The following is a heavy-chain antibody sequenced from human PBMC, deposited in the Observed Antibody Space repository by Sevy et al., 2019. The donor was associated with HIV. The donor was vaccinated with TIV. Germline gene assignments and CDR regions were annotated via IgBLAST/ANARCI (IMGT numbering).Heavy chain of an antibody. D-gene: IGHD3-22*01. Sequence: ASVKVSCKASGYTFTGYSMHWVRQAPGQGLEWMGWINPNSGGTNYAQKFQGRVTMTRDTSINTAYMDMMNLRVDDTAVYFCARVWNSDYYDSSGPNWFDTWGQGTLVTVSS. CDR3: ARVWNSDYYDSSGPNWFDT. CDR1: GYTFTGYS. CDR2: INPNSGGT. J-gene: IGHJ5*02. V-gene: IGHV1-2*02.